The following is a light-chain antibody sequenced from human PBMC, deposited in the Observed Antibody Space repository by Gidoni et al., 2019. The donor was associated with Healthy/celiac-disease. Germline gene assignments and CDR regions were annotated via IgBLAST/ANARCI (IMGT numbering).Light chain of an antibody. CDR1: SSDVGSYNL. Sequence: QSALTQPASVSGSPGQSITISCTGTSSDVGSYNLVSWYQQHPGKAPTLMIYEVSKRPSGVSNRFSGSKSGNTASLTISGLQAEDEADYYCCSYAGSSLPVFGGGTKLTVL. J-gene: IGLJ3*02. CDR3: CSYAGSSLPV. V-gene: IGLV2-23*02. CDR2: EVS.